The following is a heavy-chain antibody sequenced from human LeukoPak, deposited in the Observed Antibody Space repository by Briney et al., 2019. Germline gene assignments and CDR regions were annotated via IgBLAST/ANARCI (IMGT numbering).Heavy chain of an antibody. CDR3: ARDTAMVNVDYYFDY. J-gene: IGHJ4*02. CDR2: INPNSGGT. D-gene: IGHD5-18*01. Sequence: ASVKVSCKASGYTFTYYGLNWVRQAPGQGLEWMGWINPNSGGTNYAQKFQGRVTMTRDTSISTAYMELSSLRSEDTAVYYCARDTAMVNVDYYFDYWGQGTLVTVSS. V-gene: IGHV1-2*02. CDR1: GYTFTYYG.